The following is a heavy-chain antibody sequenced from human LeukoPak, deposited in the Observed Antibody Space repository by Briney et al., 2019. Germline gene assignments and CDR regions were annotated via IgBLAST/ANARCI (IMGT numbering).Heavy chain of an antibody. CDR3: ARARRYYDVLTGYNSDYYMDV. CDR1: GASISSGNYY. J-gene: IGHJ6*03. V-gene: IGHV4-61*02. D-gene: IGHD3-9*01. CDR2: IYTGGST. Sequence: PSETLSLTCTVSGASISSGNYYWSWIRQPAGKGLEWIGRIYTGGSTNYKPSLKSRVSISADTSKNQFSLKLSSVTAADTAVYYCARARRYYDVLTGYNSDYYMDVWGKGTTVTISS.